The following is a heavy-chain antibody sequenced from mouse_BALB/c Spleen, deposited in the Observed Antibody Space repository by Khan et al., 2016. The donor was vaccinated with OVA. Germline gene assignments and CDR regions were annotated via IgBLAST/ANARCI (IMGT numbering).Heavy chain of an antibody. V-gene: IGHV5-6*01. CDR3: TRIAYYYDSEGFAY. Sequence: EVELVESGGDLVKPGGSLKLSCAASGFTFSTYGMSWVRQTPDKRLEWVATVSSGGHYTYYPDTVKGRFTISRDNAKNTLYLQMSSLKSEDTAMFYGTRIAYYYDSEGFAYWGQGTRVTVSA. CDR1: GFTFSTYG. CDR2: VSSGGHYT. J-gene: IGHJ3*01. D-gene: IGHD1-1*01.